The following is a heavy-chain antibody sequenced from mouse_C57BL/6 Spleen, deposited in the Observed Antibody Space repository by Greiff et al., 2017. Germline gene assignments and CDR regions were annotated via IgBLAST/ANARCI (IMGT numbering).Heavy chain of an antibody. V-gene: IGHV5-17*01. Sequence: EVKLMESGGGLVKPGGSLKLSCAASGFTFSDYGMPWVRQAPEKGLEWVAYISSGGSTIYYADKVKGRFTISRDNANNTLFLQMTSLRSEDTAMYYCARPGSRWSFFDYWGQGTTLTVSS. CDR1: GFTFSDYG. CDR3: ARPGSRWSFFDY. D-gene: IGHD6-1*01. J-gene: IGHJ2*01. CDR2: ISSGGSTI.